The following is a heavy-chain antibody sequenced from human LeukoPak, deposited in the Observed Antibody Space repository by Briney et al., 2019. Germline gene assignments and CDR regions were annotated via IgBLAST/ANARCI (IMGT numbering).Heavy chain of an antibody. CDR2: IWYDGSNK. CDR1: GFTFSSYG. CDR3: ARDTPHDSSGYYY. V-gene: IGHV3-33*01. D-gene: IGHD3-22*01. J-gene: IGHJ4*02. Sequence: GRSLRLSCAASGFTFSSYGMHWVRQAPGKGLEWVAVIWYDGSNKYYADSVKGRFTISRDNSKNTLDLQMNSLRAEDTAVYYCARDTPHDSSGYYYLGQGTLVTVSS.